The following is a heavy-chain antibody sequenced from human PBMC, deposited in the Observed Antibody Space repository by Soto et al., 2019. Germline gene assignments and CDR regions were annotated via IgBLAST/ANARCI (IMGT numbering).Heavy chain of an antibody. D-gene: IGHD3-10*01. CDR3: ARSRSGAVADSFDF. V-gene: IGHV3-30*04. Sequence: PGGSLRLSCAASGFTFSRYAIHWVRQAPGKGREWVAVISRDGTNKYYVDSVKGRFTTSRDNSRNTLYLQMNSLRHEDAAVYYCARSRSGAVADSFDFWGQGTLVTVSS. J-gene: IGHJ4*02. CDR1: GFTFSRYA. CDR2: ISRDGTNK.